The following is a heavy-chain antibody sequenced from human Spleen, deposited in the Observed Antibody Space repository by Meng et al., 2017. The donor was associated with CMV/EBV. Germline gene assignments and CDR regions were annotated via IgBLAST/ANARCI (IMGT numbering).Heavy chain of an antibody. CDR1: GYTLTELS. D-gene: IGHD3-3*01. CDR2: INPSGGST. CDR3: ARDGYYDFWSGHGFAY. V-gene: IGHV1-46*01. Sequence: ASVKVSCKVSGYTLTELSMHWVRQAPGQGLEWMGIINPSGGSTSYAQKFQGRVTMTRDTSTSTVYMELSRLRSDDTAVYYCARDGYYDFWSGHGFAYWGQGTLVTVSS. J-gene: IGHJ4*02.